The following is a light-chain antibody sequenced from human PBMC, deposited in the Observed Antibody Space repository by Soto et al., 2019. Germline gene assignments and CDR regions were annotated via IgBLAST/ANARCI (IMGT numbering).Light chain of an antibody. Sequence: EIVLTQSAGTLSLSPGERTTLSCRASQTVDSINLAWYQQKPGQAPRLLIYGASSWATGVPARFSGRGSGTDFTLTISRLEPADSAVYYCQQYGTSPYTFGQRTKLEI. CDR1: QTVDSIN. J-gene: IGKJ2*01. CDR2: GAS. V-gene: IGKV3-20*01. CDR3: QQYGTSPYT.